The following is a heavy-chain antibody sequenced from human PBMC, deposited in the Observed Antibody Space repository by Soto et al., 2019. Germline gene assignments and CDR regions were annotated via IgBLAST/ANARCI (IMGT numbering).Heavy chain of an antibody. CDR2: ISSSSSYI. CDR3: AVLVILDAFDI. J-gene: IGHJ3*02. V-gene: IGHV3-21*01. Sequence: GGSLRLSCAASGFTFSSYSMNWVRQAPGKGLEWVSSISSSSSYIYYADSVKGRFTISRDNAKNSLYLQMNSLRAEDTAVYYCAVLVILDAFDIWGQGTMVTVSS. CDR1: GFTFSSYS. D-gene: IGHD3-22*01.